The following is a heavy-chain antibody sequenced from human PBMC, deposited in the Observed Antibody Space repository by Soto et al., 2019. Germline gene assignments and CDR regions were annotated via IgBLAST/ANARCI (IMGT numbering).Heavy chain of an antibody. Sequence: GGSLRLSCAASGFTFSSYGMHWVRQAPGKGLEWVAVIWYDGSNKYYADSVKGRFTISRDNSKNTLYLQMNSLRAEDTAVYYCARGRAMYYFDYWGQGTLVTVSS. CDR1: GFTFSSYG. CDR2: IWYDGSNK. V-gene: IGHV3-33*01. CDR3: ARGRAMYYFDY. J-gene: IGHJ4*02.